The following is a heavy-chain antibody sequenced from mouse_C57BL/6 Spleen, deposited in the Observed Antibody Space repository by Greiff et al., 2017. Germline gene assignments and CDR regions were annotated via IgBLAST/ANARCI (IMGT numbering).Heavy chain of an antibody. CDR2: ISSGGSYT. V-gene: IGHV5-6*01. CDR3: ARHGYGSGLRYLDV. J-gene: IGHJ1*03. D-gene: IGHD1-1*01. CDR1: GFTFSSYG. Sequence: EVQLVESGGDLVKPGGSLKLSCAASGFTFSSYGLSWVRQTPDKRLEWVATISSGGSYTYYPDSVKGRFTICSDNAKDHLYLQMSSLKSEDTAENYGARHGYGSGLRYLDVWGTGTSVTVSS.